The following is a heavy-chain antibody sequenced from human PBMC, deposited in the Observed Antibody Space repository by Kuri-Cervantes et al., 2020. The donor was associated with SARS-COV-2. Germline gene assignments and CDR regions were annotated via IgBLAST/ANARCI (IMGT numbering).Heavy chain of an antibody. Sequence: GGSLRLSCAASGFTFDDYGMSWVRQAPGKGLEWVSGINWNGGSTGYADSVKGRFTTSRDNAKNSLYLQMNSLRAEDTAVYYCAREDIVVIPAATLLDYWGQGTLVTVSS. CDR2: INWNGGST. CDR3: AREDIVVIPAATLLDY. V-gene: IGHV3-20*04. J-gene: IGHJ4*02. D-gene: IGHD2-2*01. CDR1: GFTFDDYG.